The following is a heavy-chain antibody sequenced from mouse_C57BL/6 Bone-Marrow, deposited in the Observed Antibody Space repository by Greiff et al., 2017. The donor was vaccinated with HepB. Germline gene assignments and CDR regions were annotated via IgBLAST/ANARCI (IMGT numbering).Heavy chain of an antibody. CDR2: ISYDGSN. CDR3: AGGWLSYFDY. CDR1: GYSITSGYY. Sequence: VQLQQSGPGLVKPSQSLSLTCSVTGYSITSGYYWNWIRQFPGNKLEWMGYISYDGSNNYNPSLKNRISITRDTSKNQFFLKLNSVTTEDTATYYCAGGWLSYFDYWGQGTTLTVSS. V-gene: IGHV3-6*01. D-gene: IGHD2-3*01. J-gene: IGHJ2*01.